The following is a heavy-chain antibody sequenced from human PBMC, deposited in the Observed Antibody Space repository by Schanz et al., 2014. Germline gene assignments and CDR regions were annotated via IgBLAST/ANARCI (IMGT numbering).Heavy chain of an antibody. D-gene: IGHD3-22*01. CDR1: GFIFNDYY. CDR2: ISRDGTTS. V-gene: IGHV3-11*01. CDR3: ARDPYNYDSSGYFVY. J-gene: IGHJ4*02. Sequence: QVQLVESGGGLVKPGGSLRLSCAASGFIFNDYYMNWIRQAPGKGLEWLSYISRDGTTSYYADSVKGRFTISRDNAKKSLYLQMNSLRAEDTAVYYCARDPYNYDSSGYFVYWGQGTLVTVSS.